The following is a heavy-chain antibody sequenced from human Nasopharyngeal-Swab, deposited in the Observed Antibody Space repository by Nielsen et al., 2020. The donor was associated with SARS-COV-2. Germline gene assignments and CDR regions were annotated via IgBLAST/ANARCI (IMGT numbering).Heavy chain of an antibody. Sequence: ASLNTSCAASGFTFSSYSMNLVRQAPGKGLEWVSSISSSSSYIYYADSVKGRFTISRDNAKNSLYLQMNSLRAEDTAVYYCARVVPAAIDYYYYMDVWGKGTTVTVSS. J-gene: IGHJ6*03. CDR2: ISSSSSYI. V-gene: IGHV3-21*01. D-gene: IGHD2-2*02. CDR3: ARVVPAAIDYYYYMDV. CDR1: GFTFSSYS.